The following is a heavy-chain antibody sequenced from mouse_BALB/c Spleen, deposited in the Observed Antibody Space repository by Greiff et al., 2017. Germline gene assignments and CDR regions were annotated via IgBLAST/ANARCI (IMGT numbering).Heavy chain of an antibody. D-gene: IGHD2-4*01. J-gene: IGHJ1*01. CDR2: INPSTGYT. CDR1: GYTFTSYW. Sequence: VKLQESGAELAKPGASVKMSCKASGYTFTSYWMHWVKQRPGQGLEWIGYINPSTGYTEYNQKFKDKATLTADKSSSTAYMQLSNLTSEDSAVYYCANDYDFDVWGAGTTVTVSS. CDR3: ANDYDFDV. V-gene: IGHV1-7*01.